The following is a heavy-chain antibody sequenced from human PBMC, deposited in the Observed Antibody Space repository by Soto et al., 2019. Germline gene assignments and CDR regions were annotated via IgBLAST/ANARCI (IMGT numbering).Heavy chain of an antibody. Sequence: SVKVSCKASGGTFSSYAISWVRQAPGQGLEWMGGIIPIFGTANYAQKFQGRVTITADESTSTAYMELSSLRSEDTAVYYCARSQSRYSNSSIPKHYGMDVWGQGTTVTVSS. J-gene: IGHJ6*02. CDR1: GGTFSSYA. D-gene: IGHD6-6*01. CDR3: ARSQSRYSNSSIPKHYGMDV. CDR2: IIPIFGTA. V-gene: IGHV1-69*13.